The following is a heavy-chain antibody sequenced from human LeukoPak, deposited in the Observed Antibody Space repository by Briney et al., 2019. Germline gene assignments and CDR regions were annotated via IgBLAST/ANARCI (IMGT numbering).Heavy chain of an antibody. D-gene: IGHD3-10*01. Sequence: GESLKISCKGSGYSFTSYWIGWVRQMPGKGLEWMGIIYPGDSDTRYSPSFQGQVTISADKSISTAYLQWSSLKASDTAMYYCARHVRAGGSGSYYTAPFDYWGQGTLVTVSS. V-gene: IGHV5-51*01. CDR2: IYPGDSDT. CDR1: GYSFTSYW. CDR3: ARHVRAGGSGSYYTAPFDY. J-gene: IGHJ4*02.